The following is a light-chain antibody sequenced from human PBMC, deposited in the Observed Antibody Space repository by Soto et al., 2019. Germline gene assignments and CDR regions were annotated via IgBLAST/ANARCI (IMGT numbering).Light chain of an antibody. V-gene: IGKV3-20*01. Sequence: EIVLTQSPGTLSVSPGERATLSCRASQSVSANYVAWYQQKPGQAPRLLMYGASTRATGIPDRFGGSGSGTDFSLTISRMEPEDFAVYYCQQYGTSPFTFVPGTRVDL. CDR3: QQYGTSPFT. CDR1: QSVSANY. CDR2: GAS. J-gene: IGKJ3*01.